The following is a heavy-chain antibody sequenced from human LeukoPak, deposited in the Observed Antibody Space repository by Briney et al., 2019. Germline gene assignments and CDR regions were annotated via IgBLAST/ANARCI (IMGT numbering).Heavy chain of an antibody. CDR2: INSDGSST. D-gene: IGHD4-23*01. V-gene: IGHV3-74*01. CDR3: ARRHDYGGNFPLDY. J-gene: IGHJ4*02. Sequence: GGSLRLSCAASGFTFSNYWMHWVRQAPGKGLVWVSRINSDGSSTGYADSVKGRFTISRDNAKNTLYMQMNSLRAEDTAVHYCARRHDYGGNFPLDYWGQGTLVTVSS. CDR1: GFTFSNYW.